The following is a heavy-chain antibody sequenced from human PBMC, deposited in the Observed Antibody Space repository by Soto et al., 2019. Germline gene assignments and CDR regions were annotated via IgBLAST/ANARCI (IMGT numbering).Heavy chain of an antibody. CDR3: ARRAYGDYGSIDRFFDY. D-gene: IGHD4-17*01. Sequence: QITLKESGPTLVKPTQTLTLTCTFSGFSLSTNGVGVGWIRQPPGKALEWLALIYWDDDKRYSPSLKSRLTITKDTSKNQVVLTMTNMDPEDTATYYCARRAYGDYGSIDRFFDYWGQGTLVTVSS. J-gene: IGHJ4*02. CDR1: GFSLSTNGVG. CDR2: IYWDDDK. V-gene: IGHV2-5*02.